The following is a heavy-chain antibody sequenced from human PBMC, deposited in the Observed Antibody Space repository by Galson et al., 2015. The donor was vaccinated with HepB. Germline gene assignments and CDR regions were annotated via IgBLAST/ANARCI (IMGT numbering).Heavy chain of an antibody. V-gene: IGHV3-23*01. CDR2: INNSGGDT. CDR3: AAYSSGGHRYFHH. CDR1: GFAFSSYA. Sequence: SLRLSCAASGFAFSSYAMGWVRQAPGKRLEWVSGINNSGGDTYSVDSVKGRFTISRENSKNTLYLQMNSLRAEDTAVYYCAAYSSGGHRYFHHWGQGTLVTVSS. J-gene: IGHJ1*01. D-gene: IGHD2-15*01.